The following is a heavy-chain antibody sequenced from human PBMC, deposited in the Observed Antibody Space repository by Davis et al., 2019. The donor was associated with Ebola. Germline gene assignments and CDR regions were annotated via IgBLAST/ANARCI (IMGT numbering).Heavy chain of an antibody. CDR3: ARDRSDSSGYYLYYYYGMDV. V-gene: IGHV4-59*01. D-gene: IGHD3-22*01. Sequence: SETLSLTCTVSGGSISSYYWSWIRQPPGKGLEWIGYIYYSGSTNYNPSLKSRVTISVDTSKNQFSLKLSSVTAADTAVYYCARDRSDSSGYYLYYYYGMDVWGKRTTVTVSS. CDR2: IYYSGST. J-gene: IGHJ6*04. CDR1: GGSISSYY.